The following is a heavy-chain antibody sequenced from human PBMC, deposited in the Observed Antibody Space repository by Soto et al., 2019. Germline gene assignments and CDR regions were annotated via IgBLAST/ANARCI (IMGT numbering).Heavy chain of an antibody. D-gene: IGHD3-3*01. V-gene: IGHV3-23*01. CDR1: GFTFSSYA. CDR2: ISGSGGST. J-gene: IGHJ4*02. CDR3: AKGGGYYPRSLSFDY. Sequence: SGGSLRHACEDSGFTFSSYAMSWMRQAPGKGLEWVSAISGSGGSTYYADSVKGRFTISSDNSKNTLYLQMNSLRAEDTAVYYCAKGGGYYPRSLSFDYWGQGTLVTVSS.